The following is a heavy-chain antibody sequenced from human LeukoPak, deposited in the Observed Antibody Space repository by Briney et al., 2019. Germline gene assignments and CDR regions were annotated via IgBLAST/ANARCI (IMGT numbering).Heavy chain of an antibody. J-gene: IGHJ4*02. CDR2: ISGSGSSS. Sequence: GGSLRLSCAASGFTFSNYDMTWLRQAPGMGLEWVSSISGSGSSSYYADSVKGRFTVSRDNSKNTLHLQMNSLRAEDTAVYYCAKDFLYNVVDYWGQGTLVAVSS. V-gene: IGHV3-23*01. CDR1: GFTFSNYD. CDR3: AKDFLYNVVDY. D-gene: IGHD3-10*01.